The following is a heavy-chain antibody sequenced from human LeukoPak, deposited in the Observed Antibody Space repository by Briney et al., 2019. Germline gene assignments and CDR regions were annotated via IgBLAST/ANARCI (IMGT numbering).Heavy chain of an antibody. D-gene: IGHD3-9*01. V-gene: IGHV3-53*01. CDR2: IYSGGST. J-gene: IGHJ4*02. CDR1: GFTVSSNY. Sequence: GGSLRLSCAAFGFTVSSNYMSWVRQAPGKGLEWVSVIYSGGSTYYADSVKGRFTISRDNSKNTLYLQMNSLRAEDTAVYYCARAYDILTGLDYWGQGTLVTVSS. CDR3: ARAYDILTGLDY.